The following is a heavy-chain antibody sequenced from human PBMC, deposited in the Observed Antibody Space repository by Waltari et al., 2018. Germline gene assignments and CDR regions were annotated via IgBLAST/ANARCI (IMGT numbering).Heavy chain of an antibody. CDR1: GFTFSTPW. CDR3: AKDTGGSVDY. J-gene: IGHJ4*02. D-gene: IGHD3-10*01. Sequence: EVQLVASGGGLVQPGGSLNISCAASGFTFSTPWMAGVRKAPGKGVEWVANIKQDGREKNYVEAVKCRFTISRDNAKNSLYLQMNSLRVEDTAIYYCAKDTGGSVDYGGQGTLVTVSS. CDR2: IKQDGREK. V-gene: IGHV3-7*01.